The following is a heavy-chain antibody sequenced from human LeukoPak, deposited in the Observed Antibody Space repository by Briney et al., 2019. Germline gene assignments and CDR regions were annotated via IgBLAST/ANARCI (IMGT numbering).Heavy chain of an antibody. CDR2: ISAYNGNT. J-gene: IGHJ4*02. CDR1: GYTFTSYG. CDR3: ARDEFDYCSGGSCHVGY. V-gene: IGHV1-18*01. D-gene: IGHD2-15*01. Sequence: AASVKVSCKASGYTFTSYGISWVRQAPGQGLEWMGWISAYNGNTNYAQKLQGRVTMTTDTSTSTAYMELRSLRSDDTAVYYCARDEFDYCSGGSCHVGYWGQGTLVTVSS.